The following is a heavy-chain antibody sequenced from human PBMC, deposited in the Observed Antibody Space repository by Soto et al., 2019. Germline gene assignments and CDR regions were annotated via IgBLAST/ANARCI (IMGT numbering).Heavy chain of an antibody. CDR1: GGTFSSYA. Sequence: SVKVSCKASGGTFSSYAISWVRQAPGQGLEWMGGIIPIFGTANYAQKFQGRVTITADESTSTAYMELSSLRSEDTAVYYCAGVAAKVLYYYYGMDVWGQGNTVTVSS. D-gene: IGHD2-15*01. J-gene: IGHJ6*02. V-gene: IGHV1-69*13. CDR2: IIPIFGTA. CDR3: AGVAAKVLYYYYGMDV.